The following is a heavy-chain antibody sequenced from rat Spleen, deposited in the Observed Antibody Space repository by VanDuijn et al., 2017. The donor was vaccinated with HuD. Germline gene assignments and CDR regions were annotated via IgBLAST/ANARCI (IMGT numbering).Heavy chain of an antibody. V-gene: IGHV5-29*01. D-gene: IGHD4-3*01. CDR2: ISYDGSST. CDR3: ARHNSGYGVMDA. J-gene: IGHJ4*01. Sequence: EVQLAETGGGLVQPGRSLKLSCVASGFTFSRYWMYWVRQAPGKGLEWVATISYDGSSTYYRDSVKGRFTISRDKAKSTLYLQMDSLRSEDTATYYGARHNSGYGVMDAWGQGASVTVSS. CDR1: GFTFSRYW.